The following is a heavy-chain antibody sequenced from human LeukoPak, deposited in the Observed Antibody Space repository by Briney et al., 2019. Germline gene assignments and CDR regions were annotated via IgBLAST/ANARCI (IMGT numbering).Heavy chain of an antibody. D-gene: IGHD6-6*01. V-gene: IGHV3-48*03. CDR3: ARAPSSSYSGMDV. CDR2: ISSSGSTI. J-gene: IGHJ6*02. Sequence: PGGSLRLSCAASGFIFSSYEMNWVRQAPGKGLEWVSYISSSGSTIDYADSVKGRFTISRDNAKNSLYLQMNSLRAEDTAVYYCARAPSSSYSGMDVWGQGTTVTVSS. CDR1: GFIFSSYE.